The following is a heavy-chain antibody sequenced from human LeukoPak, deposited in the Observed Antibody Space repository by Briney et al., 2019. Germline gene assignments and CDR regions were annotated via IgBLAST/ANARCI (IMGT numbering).Heavy chain of an antibody. Sequence: PSETLSLTCTVSGGSISSYYWSWIRQPPGKGLEWIGYIYYSGGTNYNPSLKSRVTISVDTSKNQFSLKLSSVTAADTAVYYCARSTDNIGVTDWGQGTLVTVSS. CDR2: IYYSGGT. J-gene: IGHJ4*02. D-gene: IGHD2-15*01. CDR1: GGSISSYY. V-gene: IGHV4-59*01. CDR3: ARSTDNIGVTD.